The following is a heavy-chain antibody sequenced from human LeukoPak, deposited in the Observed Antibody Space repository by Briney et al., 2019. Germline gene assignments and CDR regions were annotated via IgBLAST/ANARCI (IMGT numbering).Heavy chain of an antibody. CDR3: ARAHDFWSGPFDY. CDR1: GYTFTSYY. CDR2: IDPLGGST. Sequence: ASVKVSCKASGYTFTSYYVHWVRQAPGQGLEWMGIIDPLGGSTNYAQEFQGRVTMTRDTSTSTVYMELSSLRSEDTAVYYCARAHDFWSGPFDYWGQGTMVTVSS. J-gene: IGHJ4*02. D-gene: IGHD3-3*01. V-gene: IGHV1-46*01.